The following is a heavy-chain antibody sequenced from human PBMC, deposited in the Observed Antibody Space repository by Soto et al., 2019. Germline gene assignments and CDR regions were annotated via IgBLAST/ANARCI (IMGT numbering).Heavy chain of an antibody. D-gene: IGHD3-22*01. J-gene: IGHJ4*02. CDR2: ISYDGSNK. Sequence: GGSLRLSCAASGFTFSSYGMHWVRQAPGKGLEWVAVISYDGSNKYYADSVKGRFTISRDNSKNTLYLQMNSLRAEDTAVYYCAKESVVQDYDSSGYPDYWGQGTLVTVSS. V-gene: IGHV3-30*18. CDR1: GFTFSSYG. CDR3: AKESVVQDYDSSGYPDY.